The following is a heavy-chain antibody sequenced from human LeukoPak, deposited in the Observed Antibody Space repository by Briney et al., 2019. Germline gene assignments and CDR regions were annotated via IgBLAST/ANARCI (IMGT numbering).Heavy chain of an antibody. V-gene: IGHV7-4-1*02. D-gene: IGHD3-16*02. CDR1: GGTFSSYA. J-gene: IGHJ4*02. CDR3: ARSGYVWGSYRSFDY. CDR2: INTNTGNP. Sequence: GASVKVSCKASGGTFSSYAISWVRQAPGQGLEWMGGINTNTGNPTYAQGFTGRFVFSLDTSVSTAYLQISSLKAEDTAVYYCARSGYVWGSYRSFDYWGQGTLVTVSS.